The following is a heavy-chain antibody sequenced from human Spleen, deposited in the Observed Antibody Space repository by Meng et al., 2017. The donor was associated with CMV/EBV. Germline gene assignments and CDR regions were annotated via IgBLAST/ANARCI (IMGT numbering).Heavy chain of an antibody. Sequence: ASVKVSCKASGYTFTSYGISWVRQAPGQGLEWMGWISAYNGNTNYAQKLQGGVTMTTDTSTSTAYMELRSLRSDDTAVYYCARGDVSEPHMIGQRLGELSYWGQGTLVTVSS. CDR2: ISAYNGNT. J-gene: IGHJ4*02. V-gene: IGHV1-18*01. D-gene: IGHD3-16*02. CDR1: GYTFTSYG. CDR3: ARGDVSEPHMIGQRLGELSY.